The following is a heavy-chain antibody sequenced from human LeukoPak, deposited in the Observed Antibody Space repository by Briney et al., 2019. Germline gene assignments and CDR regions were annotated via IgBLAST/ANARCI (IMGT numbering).Heavy chain of an antibody. V-gene: IGHV3-48*03. CDR1: GFTFSSYE. CDR3: ARADRGRGGIMGYYYYYGMDV. J-gene: IGHJ6*02. D-gene: IGHD3-16*01. Sequence: GGSLRLSCAASGFTFSSYEMNWVRQAPGKGLEWVSYISSSGSTIYYADSVKGRFTISRDNAKNSLYLQMNSLRAEDTAVYYCARADRGRGGIMGYYYYYGMDVWGQGTTVTVSS. CDR2: ISSSGSTI.